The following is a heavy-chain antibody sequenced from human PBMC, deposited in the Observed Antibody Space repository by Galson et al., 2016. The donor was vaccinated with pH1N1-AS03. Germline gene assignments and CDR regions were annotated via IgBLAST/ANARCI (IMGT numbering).Heavy chain of an antibody. J-gene: IGHJ3*02. CDR1: GFTFRSHW. CDR3: ARIKGGGNSDGFDI. Sequence: SLRLSCAASGFTFRSHWMTWVRQAPGKGLEWVANIKQDGSENYSLDSVKGRFTISRDNVENSVYLQLNSLKVEDTAMYYCARIKGGGNSDGFDIWGLGTKVIVSS. V-gene: IGHV3-7*01. D-gene: IGHD4-23*01. CDR2: IKQDGSEN.